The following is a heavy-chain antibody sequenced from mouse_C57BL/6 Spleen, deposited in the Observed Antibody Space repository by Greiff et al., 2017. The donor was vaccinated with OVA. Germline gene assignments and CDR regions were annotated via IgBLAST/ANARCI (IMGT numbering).Heavy chain of an antibody. CDR3: ARGPNYYGSSYFYFDY. D-gene: IGHD1-1*01. Sequence: DVKLQESGPGLVKPSQSLSLTCSVTGYSITSGYYWNWIRQFPGNKLEWMGYISYDGSNNYNPSLKNRISITRDTSKNQFFLKLNSVTTEDTATYYCARGPNYYGSSYFYFDYWGQGTTLTVSS. V-gene: IGHV3-6*01. CDR1: GYSITSGYY. CDR2: ISYDGSN. J-gene: IGHJ2*01.